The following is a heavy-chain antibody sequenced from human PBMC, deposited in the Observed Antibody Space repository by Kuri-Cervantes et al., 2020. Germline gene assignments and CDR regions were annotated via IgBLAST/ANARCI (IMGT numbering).Heavy chain of an antibody. J-gene: IGHJ4*02. Sequence: GESLKISCAASGFAFSPYSMNWVRQAPGKGLEWLSYITGSSGTIYYADSVKGRFTVSRDNAKNSLFLQMNSLRDEDTAVYYCATSNGYLDYWGQGTLVTVSS. V-gene: IGHV3-48*02. CDR1: GFAFSPYS. CDR2: ITGSSGTI. CDR3: ATSNGYLDY. D-gene: IGHD1-1*01.